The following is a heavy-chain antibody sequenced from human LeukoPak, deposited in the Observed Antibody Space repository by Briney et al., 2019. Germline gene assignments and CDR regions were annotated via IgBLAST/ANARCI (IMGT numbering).Heavy chain of an antibody. CDR1: GGSISSYY. V-gene: IGHV4-59*01. D-gene: IGHD2-15*01. CDR2: IYDSGNT. CDR3: ATRSTGVAATFDS. J-gene: IGHJ4*02. Sequence: SETLSLTCTVSGGSISSYYWSWIRQPPGKGLERIGYIYDSGNTNYNPSLKSRVTISVDTSKNQFSLKLSSVTAADTAVYYCATRSTGVAATFDSWGQGALVTVSS.